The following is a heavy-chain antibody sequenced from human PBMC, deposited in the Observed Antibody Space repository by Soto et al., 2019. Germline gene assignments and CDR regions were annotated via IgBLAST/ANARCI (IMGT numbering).Heavy chain of an antibody. CDR2: IYYSGST. J-gene: IGHJ4*02. Sequence: SETLSLTCTVSGGTMISGGYYFIWIREHPWKGLEWIGYIYYSGSTYYNPSLKSRVTISVDTSKNQFSLKLSSVTAADTAVYYCARVGRYYYDSSGLLDYWGQGTLVTVS. D-gene: IGHD3-22*01. V-gene: IGHV4-31*03. CDR3: ARVGRYYYDSSGLLDY. CDR1: GGTMISGGYY.